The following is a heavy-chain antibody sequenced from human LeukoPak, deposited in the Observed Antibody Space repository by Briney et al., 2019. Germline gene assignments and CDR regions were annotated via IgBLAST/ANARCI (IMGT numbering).Heavy chain of an antibody. CDR1: GGSVSSGSYY. D-gene: IGHD3-3*01. CDR2: NYYSGST. J-gene: IGHJ4*02. Sequence: PSETLSLTCTVSGGSVSSGSYYWSWIRQPPGKGLEWIGYNYYSGSTNYNPSLKSRVTISVDTSKNQFSLKLSSVTAADTAVYYCARGSLITIFGVVPERFDYWGQGTLVTVSS. V-gene: IGHV4-61*01. CDR3: ARGSLITIFGVVPERFDY.